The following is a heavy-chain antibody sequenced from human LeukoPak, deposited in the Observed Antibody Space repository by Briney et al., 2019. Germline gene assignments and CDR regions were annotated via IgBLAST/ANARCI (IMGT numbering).Heavy chain of an antibody. Sequence: ASVKVSCKASGYTFTGYYMHWVRQAPGQGLEWMGIINPSGGSTSYAQKFQGRVTMTRDTSTSTVYMELSSLRSEDTAVYYCARRGDTHYDILTGSMDYWGRGTLVTVSS. V-gene: IGHV1-46*01. J-gene: IGHJ4*02. D-gene: IGHD3-9*01. CDR1: GYTFTGYY. CDR3: ARRGDTHYDILTGSMDY. CDR2: INPSGGST.